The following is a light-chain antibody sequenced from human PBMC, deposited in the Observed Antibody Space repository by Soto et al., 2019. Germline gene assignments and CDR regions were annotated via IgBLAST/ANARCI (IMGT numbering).Light chain of an antibody. V-gene: IGLV1-44*01. CDR2: SND. CDR3: AAWDDSLNGWV. Sequence: QAVVTQPPSASGTPGQRVTISCSGSSSNIGINTVNWYQQLPGTAPKLLVYSNDQRPSGVPDRFSGSKSGTSASLAIGGLQSEDEADYYCAAWDDSLNGWVFGGGTKLTVL. CDR1: SSNIGINT. J-gene: IGLJ3*02.